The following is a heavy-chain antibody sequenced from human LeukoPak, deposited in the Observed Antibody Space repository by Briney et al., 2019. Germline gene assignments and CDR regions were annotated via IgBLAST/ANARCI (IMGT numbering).Heavy chain of an antibody. CDR1: GFTLSDYW. V-gene: IGHV3-7*01. CDR3: TRGAVVGGRLAN. D-gene: IGHD3-9*01. J-gene: IGHJ4*02. Sequence: PGGSLRLSCVASGFTLSDYWMSWVRETPGKGLEWVANIKQDGSEKEYVESVKGRFTISRDNAKNSVYLEMSSLRVEDTAVYYCTRGAVVGGRLANWGQGTLVTGSS. CDR2: IKQDGSEK.